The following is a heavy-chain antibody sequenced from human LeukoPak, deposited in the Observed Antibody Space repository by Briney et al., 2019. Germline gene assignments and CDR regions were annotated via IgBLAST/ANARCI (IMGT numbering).Heavy chain of an antibody. CDR2: IYYSGST. J-gene: IGHJ4*02. Sequence: PSETLYLTCTVSGGSISSSSYYWGWIRQPPGKGLEWIGSIYYSGSTYYNPSLKSRVTISVDTSKNQFSLKLSSVTAADTAVYYCARGLYNWKLFGYWGQGTLGTVSS. V-gene: IGHV4-39*01. CDR3: ARGLYNWKLFGY. CDR1: GGSISSSSYY. D-gene: IGHD1-20*01.